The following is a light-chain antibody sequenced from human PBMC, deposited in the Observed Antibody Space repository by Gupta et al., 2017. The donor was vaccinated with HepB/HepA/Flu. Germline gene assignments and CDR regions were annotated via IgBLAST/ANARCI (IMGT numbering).Light chain of an antibody. CDR1: SSNIGSNT. Sequence: QSVLTQQPSASGPPRQGVTTACSGSSSNIGSNTVNWYQQLPGTAPKLLIYSNNLRPPGVPDRFSVSKSGTSASLAISGLQSEDEAEYYCAAWDDSLNGPVFGGGTKLTVL. J-gene: IGLJ2*01. CDR2: SNN. V-gene: IGLV1-44*01. CDR3: AAWDDSLNGPV.